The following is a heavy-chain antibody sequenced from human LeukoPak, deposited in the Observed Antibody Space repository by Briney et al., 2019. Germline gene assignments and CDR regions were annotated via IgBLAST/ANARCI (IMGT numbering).Heavy chain of an antibody. J-gene: IGHJ4*02. Sequence: GGSLRLSCTASGFTFGDYAMSWFRQAPGKGLEWVSYISSSGTTIYYADSVKGRFTISRDNAKDSLYLQLNSLRAEDTAVYYCARHLSYGSGSYYNFGYWGQGALVTVSS. CDR3: ARHLSYGSGSYYNFGY. V-gene: IGHV3-48*03. CDR1: GFTFGDYA. D-gene: IGHD3-10*01. CDR2: ISSSGTTI.